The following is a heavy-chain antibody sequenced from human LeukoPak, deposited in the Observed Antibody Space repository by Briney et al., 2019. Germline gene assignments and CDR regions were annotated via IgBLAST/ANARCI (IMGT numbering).Heavy chain of an antibody. Sequence: SETLSLTCTVSGDSINSLDLWSWIRQPPGKGLEWIGYIYYSGSTYYNPSLKSRVTISVDTSKNQFSLKLTSVTAADTAVYYCARETLTISRWFDPWGQGTLVTVSS. D-gene: IGHD4-17*01. J-gene: IGHJ5*02. CDR3: ARETLTISRWFDP. V-gene: IGHV4-30-4*01. CDR1: GDSINSLDL. CDR2: IYYSGST.